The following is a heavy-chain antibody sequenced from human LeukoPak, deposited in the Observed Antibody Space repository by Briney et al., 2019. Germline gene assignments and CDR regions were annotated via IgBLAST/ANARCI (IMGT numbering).Heavy chain of an antibody. Sequence: PSETLSLTCTVSGGSISSYYWSWIRQPPGKGLEWIGYIYYSGSTNYNPSLKSRVTISVDTSKNQFSLKLSSVTAADTAVYYCGRVHYDILTGIRGDYFDYWGQGTLVTVSS. J-gene: IGHJ4*02. CDR3: GRVHYDILTGIRGDYFDY. CDR2: IYYSGST. CDR1: GGSISSYY. V-gene: IGHV4-59*01. D-gene: IGHD3-9*01.